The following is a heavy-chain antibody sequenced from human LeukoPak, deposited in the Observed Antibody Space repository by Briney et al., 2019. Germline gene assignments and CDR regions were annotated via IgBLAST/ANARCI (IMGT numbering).Heavy chain of an antibody. J-gene: IGHJ4*02. D-gene: IGHD6-13*01. Sequence: APVKVSCKASGYTFTGYYMHWVRQAPGQGLEWMGWINPNSGGTNYAQKFQGRVTMTRDTSISTAYMELSRLRSDDTAVYYCARSDSSSWLRPFDYWGQGTLVTVSS. CDR2: INPNSGGT. CDR1: GYTFTGYY. V-gene: IGHV1-2*02. CDR3: ARSDSSSWLRPFDY.